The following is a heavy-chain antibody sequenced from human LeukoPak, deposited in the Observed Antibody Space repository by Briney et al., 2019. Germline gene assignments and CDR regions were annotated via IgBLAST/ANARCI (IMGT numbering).Heavy chain of an antibody. Sequence: PGGSLRLSCAASGFTFSSYAMSWVRQAPGKGLEWVSVIYNGGSTYYADSVKGRFTISRDSSKNTLHLQMNSPRDEDTAVYYCAGRVATTRGNDYWGQGTLVTVSS. CDR3: AGRVATTRGNDY. V-gene: IGHV3-66*01. J-gene: IGHJ4*02. CDR1: GFTFSSYA. D-gene: IGHD4-17*01. CDR2: IYNGGST.